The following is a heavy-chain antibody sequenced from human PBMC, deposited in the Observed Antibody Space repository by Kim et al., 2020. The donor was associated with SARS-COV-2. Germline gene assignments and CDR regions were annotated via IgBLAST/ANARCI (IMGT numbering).Heavy chain of an antibody. CDR2: ISWDGGST. V-gene: IGHV3-43*01. CDR3: AKGGIAAAGGYYYGMDV. Sequence: GGSLRLSCAASGFTFDDYTMHWVRQAPGKGLEWVSLISWDGGSTYYADSVKGRFTISRDNSKNSLYLQMNSLRTEDTALYYCAKGGIAAAGGYYYGMDVWGHGTTVTVSS. CDR1: GFTFDDYT. J-gene: IGHJ6*02. D-gene: IGHD6-13*01.